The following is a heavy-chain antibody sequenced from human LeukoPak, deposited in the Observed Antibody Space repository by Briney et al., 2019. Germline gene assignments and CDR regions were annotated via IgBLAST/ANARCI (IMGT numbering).Heavy chain of an antibody. CDR2: ISYDGSNK. J-gene: IGHJ6*02. Sequence: PGGSLRLSCAASGFTFSSYGMHWVRQAPGKGLEWVAVISYDGSNKYYADSVKGRFTISRDNSKNTLYLQMNSLRAEDTAVYYCASNYYDSSGYYYVPEYYYGMDVWGQGTTVTVSS. CDR1: GFTFSSYG. D-gene: IGHD3-22*01. CDR3: ASNYYDSSGYYYVPEYYYGMDV. V-gene: IGHV3-30*03.